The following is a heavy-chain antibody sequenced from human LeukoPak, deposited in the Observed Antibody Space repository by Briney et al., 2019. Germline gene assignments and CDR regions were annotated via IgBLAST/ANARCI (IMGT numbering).Heavy chain of an antibody. D-gene: IGHD2-2*01. J-gene: IGHJ6*03. CDR2: INPSGART. CDR3: ARAGGVVIPAALIHYYYYMNV. V-gene: IGHV1-46*01. CDR1: GYTFTGYY. Sequence: GASVKVSCKASGYTFTGYYMHWVRQAPGQGLEWMGIINPSGARTTYAQKFQGRVTMTRDTSTSTVYMELSSLRSEDTAVYYCARAGGVVIPAALIHYYYYMNVWGKGTTVTISS.